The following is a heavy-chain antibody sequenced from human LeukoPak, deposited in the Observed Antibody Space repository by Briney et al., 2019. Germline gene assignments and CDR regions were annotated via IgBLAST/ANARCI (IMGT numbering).Heavy chain of an antibody. CDR2: IYSGGST. J-gene: IGHJ4*02. Sequence: GGSLRLSCAASGFTVSNNYMSWVRQAPGKGLEWVLVIYSGGSTYYADSVKGRFTISRDNSKNTLYLQMNSLRAEDTAVYYCAKDGMRTDFWSGYYTADFDYWGQGTLVTVSS. V-gene: IGHV3-53*01. CDR1: GFTVSNNY. D-gene: IGHD3-3*01. CDR3: AKDGMRTDFWSGYYTADFDY.